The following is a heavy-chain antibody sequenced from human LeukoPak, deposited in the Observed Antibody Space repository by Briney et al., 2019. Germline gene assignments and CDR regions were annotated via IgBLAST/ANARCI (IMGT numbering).Heavy chain of an antibody. CDR3: ARVAMSGIGSDDF. CDR2: INPYSGDT. J-gene: IGHJ4*02. V-gene: IGHV1-2*02. D-gene: IGHD1-26*01. CDR1: GYTLTGYY. Sequence: GASVKVSCKASGYTLTGYYVHWVRQSPGQRLEGMGWINPYSGDTNYAQKFQGRVTMTRDTSISTAYMELSSLKSDDTAVYYCARVAMSGIGSDDFWGQGTLVTASS.